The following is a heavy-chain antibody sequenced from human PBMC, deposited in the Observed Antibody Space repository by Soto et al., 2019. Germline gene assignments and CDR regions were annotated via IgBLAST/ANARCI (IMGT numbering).Heavy chain of an antibody. V-gene: IGHV3-48*03. CDR3: ARDGDYDSSGYYNVGTYYFDY. Sequence: EVQLLESGGGLVQPGGSLRLSCAASGVRFSTYAMSWVRQAPGKGLEWVSYIRSSGSTIYYADSVKGRFTISRDNAKNSLYLQMNSLRAEDTAVYYCARDGDYDSSGYYNVGTYYFDYWGQGTLVTVSS. J-gene: IGHJ4*02. CDR2: IRSSGSTI. D-gene: IGHD3-22*01. CDR1: GVRFSTYA.